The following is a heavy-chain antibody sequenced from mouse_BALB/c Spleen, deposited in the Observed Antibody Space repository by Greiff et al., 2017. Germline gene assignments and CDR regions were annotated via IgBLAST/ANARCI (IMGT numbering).Heavy chain of an antibody. CDR1: GYTFTSYW. V-gene: IGHV1-7*01. CDR2: INPSTGYT. CDR3: ARSGLTGEDY. J-gene: IGHJ2*01. Sequence: VKVVESGAELAKPGASVKMSCKASGYTFTSYWMHWVKQRPGQGLEWIGYINPSTGYTEYNQKFKDKATLTADKSSSTAYMQLSSLTSEDSAVYYCARSGLTGEDYWGQGTTLTVSS. D-gene: IGHD4-1*01.